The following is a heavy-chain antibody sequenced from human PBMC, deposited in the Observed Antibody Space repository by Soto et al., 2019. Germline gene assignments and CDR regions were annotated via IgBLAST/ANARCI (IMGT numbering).Heavy chain of an antibody. J-gene: IGHJ6*02. CDR1: GGSISSGGYY. V-gene: IGHV4-31*03. D-gene: IGHD5-18*01. Sequence: QVQLQESGPGLVKPSQTLSLTCTVSGGSISSGGYYWSWIRQHPGKGLEWIGYIYYSGSTYYNPSLKSRVTISVDTSKNQFSLKLSSVTAADTAVYYCARAGVDTAMDYYYGMDVWGQGTTVTVSS. CDR3: ARAGVDTAMDYYYGMDV. CDR2: IYYSGST.